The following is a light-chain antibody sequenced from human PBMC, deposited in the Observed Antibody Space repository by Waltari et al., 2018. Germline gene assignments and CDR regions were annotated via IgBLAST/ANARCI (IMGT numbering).Light chain of an antibody. Sequence: DIQMTQSPSSLSASVGDRVTITCRASQTISRYLNWYQQKPGKAPNLLIYAASSLQSGVPSRFSGSGSGRDFTLIITGLQSEDFAVYYCHEYEYWPPGTFGPGTKVEIK. V-gene: IGKV1-39*01. CDR1: QTISRY. J-gene: IGKJ3*01. CDR3: HEYEYWPPGT. CDR2: AAS.